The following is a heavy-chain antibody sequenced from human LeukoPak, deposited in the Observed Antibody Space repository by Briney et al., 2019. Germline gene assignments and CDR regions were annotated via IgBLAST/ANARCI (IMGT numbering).Heavy chain of an antibody. CDR3: ARDIHILEWLLYLDY. D-gene: IGHD3-3*01. Sequence: GGSLRLSCAASGFTFSSYSMNWVRQAPGKGLEWVSSISSSSSYIYYADSVKGRFTISRDNAKNSLYLQMNSLRAEDTAVYYCARDIHILEWLLYLDYWGQGTLVTVSS. J-gene: IGHJ4*02. V-gene: IGHV3-21*01. CDR2: ISSSSSYI. CDR1: GFTFSSYS.